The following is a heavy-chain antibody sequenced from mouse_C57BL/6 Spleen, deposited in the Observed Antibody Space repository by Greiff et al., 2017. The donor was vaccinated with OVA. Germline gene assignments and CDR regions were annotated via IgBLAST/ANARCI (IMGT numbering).Heavy chain of an antibody. CDR1: GYTFTDYN. CDR3: ARGYDYSFAY. V-gene: IGHV1-18*01. Sequence: DVQLVESGPELVKPGASVKIPCKASGYTFTDYNMDWVKQSHGKSLEWIGDINPNNGGTIYNQKFKGKATLTVDKSSSTAYMELRSLTSEDTAVYYCARGYDYSFAYWGQGTLVTVSA. J-gene: IGHJ3*01. D-gene: IGHD2-4*01. CDR2: INPNNGGT.